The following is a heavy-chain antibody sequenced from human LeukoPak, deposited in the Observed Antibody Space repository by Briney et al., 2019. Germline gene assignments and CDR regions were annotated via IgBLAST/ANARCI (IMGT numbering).Heavy chain of an antibody. CDR1: GFTISSNY. CDR2: ISNDGDT. CDR3: AKELKMAVAGTVAFDI. Sequence: GGSLRLSCAASGFTISSNYMSWVRQGPGKGLECVSVISNDGDTYYADSVKGRFTISRDTSKNTVSLQMNSLRAEDTAVYYCAKELKMAVAGTVAFDIWGQGTMVTVSS. D-gene: IGHD6-13*01. V-gene: IGHV3-53*01. J-gene: IGHJ3*02.